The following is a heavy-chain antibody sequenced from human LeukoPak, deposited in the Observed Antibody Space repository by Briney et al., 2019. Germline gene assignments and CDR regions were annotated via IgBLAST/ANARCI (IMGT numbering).Heavy chain of an antibody. CDR1: GGPVSSSY. CDR3: ARVYSSAWYLDY. D-gene: IGHD6-19*01. CDR2: IFYNGGA. V-gene: IGHV4-59*02. Sequence: SETLSLTCTVSGGPVSSSYWSWIRQPPGKGLEWIGYIFYNGGAQYSPSLSSRVTISVDTSKNQFSLKLSSVTAADTAVYYCARVYSSAWYLDYWGQGTLVTVSS. J-gene: IGHJ4*02.